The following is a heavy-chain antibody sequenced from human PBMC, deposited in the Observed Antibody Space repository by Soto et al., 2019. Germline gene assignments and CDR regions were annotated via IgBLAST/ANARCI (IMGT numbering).Heavy chain of an antibody. V-gene: IGHV1-18*01. CDR1: GYTFTSYG. CDR3: ATSSPAFDY. J-gene: IGHJ4*02. Sequence: QVQLVQSGPEVKKPGASVKVSCKTSGYTFTSYGISWVRQAPGQGLEWMGWISTYKGNTNYAQKFQGRVTMTTDTSTRTDYMELRSLRSDDKEVYYCATSSPAFDYWGQGTLVTVSS. CDR2: ISTYKGNT.